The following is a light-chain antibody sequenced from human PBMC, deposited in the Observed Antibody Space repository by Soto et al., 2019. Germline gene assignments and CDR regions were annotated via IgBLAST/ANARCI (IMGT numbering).Light chain of an antibody. CDR3: KPYAGTNPSV. V-gene: IGLV2-8*01. CDR1: KNDIGLYDF. CDR2: EVV. J-gene: IGLJ1*01. Sequence: QSALTQPPSASGSPGQTVTISCTGTKNDIGLYDFVSWYQHHPGKAPRLIIYEVVQRPSGVPDRFSGSKSGNTASLTVSGLQAADESYYFCKPYAGTNPSVLGSGPNATVL.